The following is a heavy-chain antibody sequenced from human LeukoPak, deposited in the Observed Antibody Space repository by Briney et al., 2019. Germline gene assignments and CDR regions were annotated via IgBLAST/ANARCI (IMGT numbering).Heavy chain of an antibody. Sequence: PGGSLRLSCAASGFTFSSYAMSWVRQAPGKGLEWVSAISGSGGSTYYADSVKGRFTISRDNSKNTLYLQMNSLRAEDTAVYYCAKDLPYYDFWSGYHGAFDIWGQGTMVTVSS. CDR1: GFTFSSYA. CDR2: ISGSGGST. D-gene: IGHD3-3*01. V-gene: IGHV3-23*01. CDR3: AKDLPYYDFWSGYHGAFDI. J-gene: IGHJ3*02.